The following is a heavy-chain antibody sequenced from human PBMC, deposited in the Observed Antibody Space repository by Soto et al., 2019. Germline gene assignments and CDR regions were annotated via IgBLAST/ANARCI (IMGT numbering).Heavy chain of an antibody. V-gene: IGHV1-58*02. CDR3: VAFSYADSSGYYYDGPGSE. CDR1: GFTFTSSA. J-gene: IGHJ4*02. Sequence: GASVKVSCKASGFTFTSSAMQWVRQARGQRLEWIGWIVVGSGNTNYAQKFQERVTITRDMSTSTAYMELSSLRSEDTAVYYCVAFSYADSSGYYYDGPGSEWGQGTLVTVSS. D-gene: IGHD3-22*01. CDR2: IVVGSGNT.